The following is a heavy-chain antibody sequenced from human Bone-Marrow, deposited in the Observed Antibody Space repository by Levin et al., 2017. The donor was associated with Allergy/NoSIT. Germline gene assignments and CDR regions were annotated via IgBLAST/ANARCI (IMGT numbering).Heavy chain of an antibody. V-gene: IGHV3-23*01. CDR1: GFSVTTHG. J-gene: IGHJ4*02. CDR3: AKTKEAACFFDS. D-gene: IGHD6-25*01. CDR2: MSGSAEKT. Sequence: GESLKISCAASGFSVTTHGMNWVRQAPGKGLEWVSGMSGSAEKTYYADSVKGRFAISRDNFKNMLFLQMNSLRAEDTAIYYCAKTKEAACFFDSWCQGSLVTVSS.